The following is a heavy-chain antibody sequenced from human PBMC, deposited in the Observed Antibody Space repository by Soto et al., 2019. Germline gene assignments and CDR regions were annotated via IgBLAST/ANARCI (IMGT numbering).Heavy chain of an antibody. Sequence: PGGSLRLSCAASGFPFSSYAMSWVRQAPGKGLEWVSAISGSGGSTYYADSVKGRFTISRDNSKNTLYLQMNSLRAEDTALYYCAKSWLAPWWYYGMDVWGKGTTVPVSS. CDR1: GFPFSSYA. J-gene: IGHJ6*04. D-gene: IGHD6-19*01. V-gene: IGHV3-23*01. CDR2: ISGSGGST. CDR3: AKSWLAPWWYYGMDV.